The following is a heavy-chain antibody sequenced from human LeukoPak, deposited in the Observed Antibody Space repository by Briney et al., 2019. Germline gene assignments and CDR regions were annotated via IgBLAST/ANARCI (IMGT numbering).Heavy chain of an antibody. CDR2: ISYDGSNK. Sequence: GGSLRLSCAASGFTFSSYAMHWVRQAPGKGLEWVAVISYDGSNKYYADSVKGRFTISRDNSKNTLYLQMNSLRTEDTAVYYCARGPPERHCGGDCYWYFDLWGRGTLVTVSS. D-gene: IGHD2-21*02. J-gene: IGHJ2*01. CDR3: ARGPPERHCGGDCYWYFDL. CDR1: GFTFSSYA. V-gene: IGHV3-30-3*01.